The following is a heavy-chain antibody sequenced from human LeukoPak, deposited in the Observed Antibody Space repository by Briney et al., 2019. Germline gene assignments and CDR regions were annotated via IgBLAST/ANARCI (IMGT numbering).Heavy chain of an antibody. V-gene: IGHV3-66*04. CDR2: IYSGGSR. Sequence: GGSLRLSCAVSGFTVSSNYMSWVRQAPGKGLEWVSVIYSGGSRDYADPVKGRFTISRDNSKNTLYLQMNSLRAEDTAVYYCARPYYDYGDGMDVWGQGTTVTVSS. D-gene: IGHD3-22*01. J-gene: IGHJ6*02. CDR1: GFTVSSNY. CDR3: ARPYYDYGDGMDV.